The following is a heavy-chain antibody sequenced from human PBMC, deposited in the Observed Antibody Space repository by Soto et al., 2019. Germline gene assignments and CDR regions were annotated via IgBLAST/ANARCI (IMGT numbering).Heavy chain of an antibody. J-gene: IGHJ6*01. D-gene: IGHD2-2*01. V-gene: IGHV1-69*13. Sequence: ASVKVSCKASGGTFSSYAISWVRQAPGQGLELMGGIIPIFGTANYAQKFQGRVTITADESTSTAYMELSSLRSGDTAVYYCAKSHEGYQLPHYYCGMDVWGQGTTVTVSS. CDR3: AKSHEGYQLPHYYCGMDV. CDR2: IIPIFGTA. CDR1: GGTFSSYA.